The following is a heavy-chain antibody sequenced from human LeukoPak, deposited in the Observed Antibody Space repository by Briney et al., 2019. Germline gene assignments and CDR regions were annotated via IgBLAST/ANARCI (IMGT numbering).Heavy chain of an antibody. CDR1: GINFSIYW. V-gene: IGHV3-74*01. J-gene: IGHJ4*02. Sequence: GGSLRLSCAASGINFSIYWMHWVRQAPGKGLVWVSRINSDGSDTSYADSVKGRFTISRDNAKNTLYLQINSLRAEDTAVYYCASDDGYRSFDYWGQGTLVTASS. CDR2: INSDGSDT. CDR3: ASDDGYRSFDY. D-gene: IGHD5-24*01.